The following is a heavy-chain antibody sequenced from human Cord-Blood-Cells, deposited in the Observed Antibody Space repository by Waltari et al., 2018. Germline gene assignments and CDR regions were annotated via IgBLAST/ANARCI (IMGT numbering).Heavy chain of an antibody. Sequence: QLQLQESGPGLVKPSETLSLTCTVSGGSISSSSYYWGWIRQPPGKGLEWLGSIYYSGSTYHNPSLKGRITISVDTSKNQFSLKLSSVTAADTAVYYCARLPWGDGYAGYWGQGTLVTVSS. J-gene: IGHJ4*02. V-gene: IGHV4-39*01. D-gene: IGHD5-12*01. CDR3: ARLPWGDGYAGY. CDR1: GGSISSSSYY. CDR2: IYYSGST.